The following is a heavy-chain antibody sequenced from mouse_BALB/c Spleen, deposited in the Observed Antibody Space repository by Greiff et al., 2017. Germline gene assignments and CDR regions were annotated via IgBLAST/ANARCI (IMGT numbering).Heavy chain of an antibody. D-gene: IGHD3-1*01. J-gene: IGHJ3*01. CDR3: ARGSSGLFAY. CDR2: ISYSGST. CDR1: GYSITSDYA. V-gene: IGHV3-2*02. Sequence: VQLQQSGPGLVKPSQSLSLTCTVTGYSITSDYAWNWIRQFPGNKLEWMGYISYSGSTSYNPSLKSRISITRDTSKNQFFLQLNSVTTEDTATYYCARGSSGLFAYWGQGTLVTVSA.